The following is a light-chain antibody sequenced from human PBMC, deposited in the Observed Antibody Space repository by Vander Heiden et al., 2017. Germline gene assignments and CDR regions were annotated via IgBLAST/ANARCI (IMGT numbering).Light chain of an antibody. CDR2: AAS. J-gene: IGKJ1*01. V-gene: IGKV1-8*01. CDR3: QQYYSYPRT. Sequence: TFACRASQGISSYLAWYQQKPGGAPKLLIYAASSFQSGVPSRFSGSRAGAAFTLTIISLQSEDFSTYYYQQYYSYPRTFGQGTKVEIK. CDR1: QGISSY.